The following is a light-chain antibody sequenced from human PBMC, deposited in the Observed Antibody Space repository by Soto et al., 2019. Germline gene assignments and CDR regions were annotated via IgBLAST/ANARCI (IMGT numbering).Light chain of an antibody. Sequence: EIVLTQSPGTLSLSPGERATLSCRASQSVSNTYLAWYQQKPGQAPRLLIYGESNRATGIPDRFSGSGSGTDFTLTISRLEPEDFAVYYCQQSGSSPPFTFGRGTKVDIK. CDR3: QQSGSSPPFT. V-gene: IGKV3-20*01. CDR1: QSVSNTY. J-gene: IGKJ3*01. CDR2: GES.